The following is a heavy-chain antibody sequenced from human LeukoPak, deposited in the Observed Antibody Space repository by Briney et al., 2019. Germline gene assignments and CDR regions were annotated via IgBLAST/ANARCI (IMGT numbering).Heavy chain of an antibody. CDR1: GGSFSGYY. J-gene: IGHJ4*02. CDR3: ARGPLRFLEWLPSPSFFDY. CDR2: INHSGST. D-gene: IGHD3-3*01. V-gene: IGHV4-34*01. Sequence: PSETLSLTCAAYGGSFSGYYWSWIRQPPGKGLEWIGEINHSGSTNYNPSLKSRVTISVDTSKNQFSLKLSSVTAADTAVYYCARGPLRFLEWLPSPSFFDYWGQGTLVTVSS.